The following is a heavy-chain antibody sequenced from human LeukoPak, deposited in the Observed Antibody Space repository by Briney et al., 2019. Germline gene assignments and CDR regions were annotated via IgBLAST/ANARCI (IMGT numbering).Heavy chain of an antibody. CDR1: GFTFSNAW. J-gene: IGHJ1*01. V-gene: IGHV3-15*01. CDR2: IKSKTDGGTT. Sequence: GGSLRLSCAASGFTFSNAWMSWVLQAPGKGLEWVGRIKSKTDGGTTDYAAPVKGRFTISRDDSKNTLYLQMNSLKTEDTAVYYCTTGLYSSSWYGYQHWGQGTLVTVSS. D-gene: IGHD6-13*01. CDR3: TTGLYSSSWYGYQH.